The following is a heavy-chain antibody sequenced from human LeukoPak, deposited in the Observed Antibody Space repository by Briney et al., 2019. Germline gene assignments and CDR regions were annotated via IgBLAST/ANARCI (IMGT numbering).Heavy chain of an antibody. J-gene: IGHJ4*02. CDR3: VRGSGGYDPLAFDS. CDR1: GFIFSGYS. D-gene: IGHD5-12*01. CDR2: ISSSSTTM. Sequence: GGSLRLSCAASGFIFSGYSMNWVRQAPGKGLEWISHISSSSTTMYYADSVKGRFTISRDNPKNSLYLQMNSLRAEDTAVYHCVRGSGGYDPLAFDSWGQGTLVTVSS. V-gene: IGHV3-48*04.